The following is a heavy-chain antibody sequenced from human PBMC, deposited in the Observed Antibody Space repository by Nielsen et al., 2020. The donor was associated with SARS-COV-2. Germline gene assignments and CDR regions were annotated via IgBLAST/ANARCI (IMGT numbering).Heavy chain of an antibody. V-gene: IGHV3-7*03. CDR1: GFTVSRYN. CDR2: IRPDGTGA. Sequence: GGSLRLSCAAPGFTVSRYNMNWVRQAPGKGLEWLSNIRPDGTGANYVDSVKGRFTISRDNAKNLLYLQMGSLRADDTAVYFCKSEGNWGQGTLVTVSS. J-gene: IGHJ4*02. CDR3: KSEGN.